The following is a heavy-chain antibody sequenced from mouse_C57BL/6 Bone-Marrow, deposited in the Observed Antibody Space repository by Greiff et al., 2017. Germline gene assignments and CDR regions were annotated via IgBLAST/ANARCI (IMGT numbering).Heavy chain of an antibody. CDR3: ARIEGNYDAFAY. Sequence: VQLQQSGPVLVKPGASVKMSCKASGYTFTDYYMNWVKQSHGTSLEWIGVINPYNGGTSYNQKFKGKATLTVDKSSSTAYMELNSLTSEDSAVYYCARIEGNYDAFAYWGQGTLVTVSA. V-gene: IGHV1-19*01. CDR1: GYTFTDYY. CDR2: INPYNGGT. D-gene: IGHD2-4*01. J-gene: IGHJ3*01.